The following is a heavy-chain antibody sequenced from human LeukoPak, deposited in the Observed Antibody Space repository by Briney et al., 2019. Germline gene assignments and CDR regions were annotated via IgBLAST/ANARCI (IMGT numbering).Heavy chain of an antibody. CDR2: ISYDGSNK. D-gene: IGHD3-3*01. CDR3: ARDRGSGVVVRSSDY. V-gene: IGHV3-30*03. CDR1: GFTFSAYG. Sequence: GGSLRLSCAVSGFTFSAYGMLGARQAPGKGLEGVGDISYDGSNKYYGDSVKRRLTISRDNSKNTLYLQMNSLRPEDTAVYYCARDRGSGVVVRSSDYWGRGTLVTVSS. J-gene: IGHJ4*02.